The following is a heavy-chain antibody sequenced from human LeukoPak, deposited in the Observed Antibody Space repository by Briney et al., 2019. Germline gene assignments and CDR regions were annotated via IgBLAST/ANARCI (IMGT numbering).Heavy chain of an antibody. CDR1: GDSVSSNSAA. J-gene: IGHJ4*02. D-gene: IGHD3-22*01. Sequence: PSQTLSLTCAISGDSVSSNSAAWNWIRQSPSRGLEWLGRTYYRSKWDNDYAVSVKSRITINPDTSKNQFSLPLNSVTPEDTAVYYCARKSYYYDSSGYYSPLFDSWGQGTLVTVSS. CDR2: TYYRSKWDN. CDR3: ARKSYYYDSSGYYSPLFDS. V-gene: IGHV6-1*01.